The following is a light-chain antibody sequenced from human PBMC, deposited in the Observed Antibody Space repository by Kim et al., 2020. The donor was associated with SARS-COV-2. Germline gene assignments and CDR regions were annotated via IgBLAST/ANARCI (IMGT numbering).Light chain of an antibody. J-gene: IGLJ1*01. CDR1: SRDVGAYTY. CDR3: CSYAGINTYV. Sequence: GQSVTITCTGTSRDVGAYTYVSWYQQHPGKAPKLIISEVSKRPSGVPDRFSGSKSGNTASLTVSGLQTDDEADYYCCSYAGINTYVFGTGTKVTVL. V-gene: IGLV2-8*01. CDR2: EVS.